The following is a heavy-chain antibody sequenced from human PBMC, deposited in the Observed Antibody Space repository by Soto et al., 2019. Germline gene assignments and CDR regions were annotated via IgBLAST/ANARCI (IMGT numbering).Heavy chain of an antibody. CDR3: ARSTIAPRLFMYPFDY. CDR1: GDSISTNSYS. D-gene: IGHD6-6*01. V-gene: IGHV4-39*01. CDR2: FYYSGST. Sequence: SETLSLTCTVSGDSISTNSYSWGWIRQPPGQGLEWIGLFYYSGSTHYNPSLKSRLTISVDTSKNQFSLKLNSVTAADTAVYYCARSTIAPRLFMYPFDYWGQGTLVTVSS. J-gene: IGHJ4*02.